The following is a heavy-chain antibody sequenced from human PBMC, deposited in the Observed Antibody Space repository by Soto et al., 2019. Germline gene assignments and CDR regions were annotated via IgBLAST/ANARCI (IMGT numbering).Heavy chain of an antibody. V-gene: IGHV3-30*03. CDR1: GFTFTSYG. Sequence: QAHLVESGGGVVQPGRSLRLSCAASGFTFTSYGMHWVRQAPGTRLGWVAVISYDGGLQHYADSVKGRFTISRDNSKNMVLLQMNSLRAEDTAVYYWVSDRGYGHASVPYSWGQGTLVSVSS. CDR2: ISYDGGLQ. CDR3: VSDRGYGHASVPYS. J-gene: IGHJ4*02. D-gene: IGHD5-18*01.